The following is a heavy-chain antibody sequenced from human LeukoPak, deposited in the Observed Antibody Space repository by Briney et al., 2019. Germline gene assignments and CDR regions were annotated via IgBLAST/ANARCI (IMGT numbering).Heavy chain of an antibody. J-gene: IGHJ4*02. Sequence: GGSLTLSCTVSVYTFNNYWMHWLREARGRGVVWVLRINSDGSSTGYADSVRGRFTISRDTAKNTLYLQMNSVRVEDTAMYYCAREEYSVRRGARLDHWGQGTLVIVSS. CDR1: VYTFNNYW. V-gene: IGHV3-74*01. CDR3: AREEYSVRRGARLDH. D-gene: IGHD4-11*01. CDR2: INSDGSST.